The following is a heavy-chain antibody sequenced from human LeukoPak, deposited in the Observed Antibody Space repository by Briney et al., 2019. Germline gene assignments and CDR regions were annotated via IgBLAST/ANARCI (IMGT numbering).Heavy chain of an antibody. D-gene: IGHD2-15*01. Sequence: GGSLRLSCATSEFTFSSYAMSWVRQAPGKGLEWVSAISGSGGRRYYADSVKGRFTISRDNSKNTLYLQMNSLRDEDTAVYYCAKARVVVAATISFDYWGQGTLVTVSS. CDR3: AKARVVVAATISFDY. V-gene: IGHV3-23*01. CDR1: EFTFSSYA. CDR2: ISGSGGRR. J-gene: IGHJ4*02.